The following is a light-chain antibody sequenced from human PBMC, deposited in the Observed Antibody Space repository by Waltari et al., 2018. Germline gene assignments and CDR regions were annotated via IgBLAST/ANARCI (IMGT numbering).Light chain of an antibody. V-gene: IGKV1-39*01. CDR3: QQTSSLPLT. CDR2: AAS. Sequence: DIQMTQSPSSLSASMGDSVTITCRASQTISNYLNWYQHIPGKAPNLLIYAASTLKSGVSSRFSGSASGTDFTLTISSLQPEDFATYYCQQTSSLPLTFGQGTKVEI. J-gene: IGKJ1*01. CDR1: QTISNY.